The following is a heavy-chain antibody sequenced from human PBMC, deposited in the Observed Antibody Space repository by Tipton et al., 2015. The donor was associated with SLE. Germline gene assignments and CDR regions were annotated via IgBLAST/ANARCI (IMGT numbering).Heavy chain of an antibody. J-gene: IGHJ3*02. CDR2: IYSGGST. D-gene: IGHD1/OR15-1a*01. Sequence: SLRLSCAASGFTFSSYAMSWVRQAPGKGLEWVSVIYSGGSTYYADSVKGRFTISRDNSKNTLYLQMNSLRAEDTAVYYCAKDLLEERGDGAFDIWGQGTMVTVSS. V-gene: IGHV3-23*03. CDR3: AKDLLEERGDGAFDI. CDR1: GFTFSSYA.